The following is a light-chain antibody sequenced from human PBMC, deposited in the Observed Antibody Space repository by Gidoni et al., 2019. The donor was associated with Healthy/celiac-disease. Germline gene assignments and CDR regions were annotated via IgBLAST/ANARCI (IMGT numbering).Light chain of an antibody. V-gene: IGKV1-39*01. CDR2: AAS. CDR3: QQSYTSPYT. CDR1: QSISTY. Sequence: DIQMTQSPSSLSASVGDRVTITCRASQSISTYLNWFQHKPGKAPKLLIYAASSLQSGVPSRFSGSGSGTDFTLTISSLQPEDFETYFCQQSYTSPYTFGRGTKLEIK. J-gene: IGKJ2*01.